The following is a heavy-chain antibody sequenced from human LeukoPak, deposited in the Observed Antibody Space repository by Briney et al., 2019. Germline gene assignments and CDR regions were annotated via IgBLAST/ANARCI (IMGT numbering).Heavy chain of an antibody. D-gene: IGHD3-3*01. J-gene: IGHJ4*02. V-gene: IGHV4-34*01. CDR2: INHSGST. CDR3: ARGLRFLAD. CDR1: GGSFSGYY. Sequence: PSETLSLTCAVHGGSFSGYYCRWIRPPPGEGMEWIGEINHSGSTNYNPSLKSRVTISVDTSKNQFSLKLSSVPAADTAVYYCARGLRFLADWGQGTLVTVSS.